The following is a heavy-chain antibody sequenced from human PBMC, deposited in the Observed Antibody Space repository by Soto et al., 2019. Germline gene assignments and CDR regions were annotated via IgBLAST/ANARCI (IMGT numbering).Heavy chain of an antibody. CDR1: GGTFSSYA. D-gene: IGHD6-6*01. J-gene: IGHJ6*02. CDR3: AREESYSSSSRYGMDV. CDR2: IIPIFGTA. Sequence: QVQLVQSGAEVKKPGSSVKVSCKASGGTFSSYAISWVRQAPGQGLEWMGGIIPIFGTANYAQKFQGRVTITADESTSTAYMELNSLRSEDTAVYYCAREESYSSSSRYGMDVWGQGTTVTVSS. V-gene: IGHV1-69*01.